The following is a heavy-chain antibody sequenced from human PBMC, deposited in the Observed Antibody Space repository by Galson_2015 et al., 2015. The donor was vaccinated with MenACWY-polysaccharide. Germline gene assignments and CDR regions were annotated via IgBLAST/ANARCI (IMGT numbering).Heavy chain of an antibody. CDR2: INKDGREK. D-gene: IGHD3-10*01. J-gene: IGHJ4*02. Sequence: SLRLSCAASGFTFSGHWMSWVRQAPGKGLEWVANINKDGREKNYVDSVKGRFTISRDIAKNSLYLQMNSLRAEDTAVYYCTRRLVRGVIIRDFDSWGQGTLVTVSS. CDR3: TRRLVRGVIIRDFDS. CDR1: GFTFSGHW. V-gene: IGHV3-7*01.